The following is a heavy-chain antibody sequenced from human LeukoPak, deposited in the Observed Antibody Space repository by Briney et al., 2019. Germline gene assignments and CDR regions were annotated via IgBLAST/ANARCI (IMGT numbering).Heavy chain of an antibody. CDR1: GFTFSDYY. CDR2: ISGSGTTI. J-gene: IGHJ2*01. V-gene: IGHV3-11*01. D-gene: IGHD2-8*02. CDR3: ARSGQDGLAFWYFGL. Sequence: PGGSLRLSCAASGFTFSDYYMSWIRQAPGKGLEWVSYISGSGTTIYFADSVKGRFTISRDNAKNSLYLQMNSLRAEDTAVYYCARSGQDGLAFWYFGLWGRGTLVTVSS.